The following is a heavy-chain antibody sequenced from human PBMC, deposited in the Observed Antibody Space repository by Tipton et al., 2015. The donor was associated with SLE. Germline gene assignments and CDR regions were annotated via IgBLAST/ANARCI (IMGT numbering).Heavy chain of an antibody. CDR2: VNHSGST. V-gene: IGHV4-34*01. CDR3: ARTGYSSSWLYFQH. D-gene: IGHD6-13*01. Sequence: TLSLTCTVSGGSISSHYWSWIRQPPGKGLEWIGEVNHSGSTNYNPSLKSRVTISVDTSKNQFSLKLNSMTAADTAVYYCARTGYSSSWLYFQHWGQGTLVTVSS. CDR1: GGSISSHY. J-gene: IGHJ1*01.